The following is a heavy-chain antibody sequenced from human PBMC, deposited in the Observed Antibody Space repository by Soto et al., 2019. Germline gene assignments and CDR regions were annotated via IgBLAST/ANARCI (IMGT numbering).Heavy chain of an antibody. J-gene: IGHJ4*02. V-gene: IGHV3-66*01. D-gene: IGHD3-22*01. CDR1: GFTVSSNY. CDR3: ARVAGEDYYDSSGYYFDY. Sequence: GGSLRLSCAASGFTVSSNYMSWVRQAPGKGLEWVSVIYSGGSTYYADSVKGRFTISRDNSKNTLYLQMNSLRAEDTAVYYCARVAGEDYYDSSGYYFDYWGQGTLVTVSS. CDR2: IYSGGST.